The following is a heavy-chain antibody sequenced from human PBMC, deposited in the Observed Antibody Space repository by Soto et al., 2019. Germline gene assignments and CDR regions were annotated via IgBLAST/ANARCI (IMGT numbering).Heavy chain of an antibody. J-gene: IGHJ6*02. CDR3: AKDRDGAAAGPTKFYGMDV. Sequence: EVQLLESGGGLVQPGGSLRLSCAASGFTFTNYAMSWVRQALGKGLEWVSTVSGGGDGTYYADSVKGRFSTSRDNSRNTVYLQMNSLRAEDTAVYYCAKDRDGAAAGPTKFYGMDVWGQGTTVTVSS. CDR1: GFTFTNYA. CDR2: VSGGGDGT. V-gene: IGHV3-23*01. D-gene: IGHD6-13*01.